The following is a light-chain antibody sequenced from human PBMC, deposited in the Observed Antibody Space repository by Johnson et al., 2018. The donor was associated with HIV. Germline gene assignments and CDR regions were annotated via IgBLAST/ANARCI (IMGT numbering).Light chain of an antibody. CDR2: ENN. CDR3: GTWDSSLGV. J-gene: IGLJ1*01. V-gene: IGLV1-51*02. CDR1: SSNIGENF. Sequence: QSVLTQPPSVSAAPGQKVTFSCSGSSSNIGENFVSWYQHLPGTAPKLLIYENNKRPSGIPDRFSGSKSGTSATLGITGLQTGDEADDYCGTWDSSLGVFGTGTKVTVL.